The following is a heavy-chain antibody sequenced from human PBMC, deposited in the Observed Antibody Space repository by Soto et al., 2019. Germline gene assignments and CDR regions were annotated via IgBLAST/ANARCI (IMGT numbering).Heavy chain of an antibody. CDR3: AKYKGGYSSSWYYFDY. CDR1: GFTFSSYA. CDR2: ISGSGGST. D-gene: IGHD6-13*01. V-gene: IGHV3-23*01. J-gene: IGHJ4*02. Sequence: GGSLRLSCAASGFTFSSYAMSWVRQAPGKGLEWVSAISGSGGSTYYADSVKGRFTISRDNSKNTLYLQMKSLRAEDTAVYYCAKYKGGYSSSWYYFDYWGQGTLVTVSS.